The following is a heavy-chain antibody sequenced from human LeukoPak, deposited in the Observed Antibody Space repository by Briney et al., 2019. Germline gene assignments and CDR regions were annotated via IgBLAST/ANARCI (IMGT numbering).Heavy chain of an antibody. CDR1: GGSISSGGYS. Sequence: SETLSLTCAVSGGSISSGGYSWNWIRQAPGKGLEWIGFIYSSGTAYSNPSLQGRVTISLDRSKNQFSLNLTSVTAADTAVYYCARGAAMVAHFDYWGQGTLVTVSS. CDR3: ARGAAMVAHFDY. D-gene: IGHD5-18*01. J-gene: IGHJ4*02. CDR2: IYSSGTA. V-gene: IGHV4-30-2*01.